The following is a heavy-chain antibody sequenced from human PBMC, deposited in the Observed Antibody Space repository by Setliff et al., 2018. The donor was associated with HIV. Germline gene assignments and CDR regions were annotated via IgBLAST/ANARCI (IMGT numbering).Heavy chain of an antibody. V-gene: IGHV4-59*01. D-gene: IGHD2-21*02. CDR1: GGSISTYY. CDR3: GRLSETAMASFDS. Sequence: PSETLSLTCTVSGGSISTYYWSWIRQPPGKGLEWIGNIYYSGSTNYNPSLKSRVTISVDTSKNQFSLKLSTVTAADTAVYYCGRLSETAMASFDSWGQGILVTVSS. CDR2: IYYSGST. J-gene: IGHJ4*02.